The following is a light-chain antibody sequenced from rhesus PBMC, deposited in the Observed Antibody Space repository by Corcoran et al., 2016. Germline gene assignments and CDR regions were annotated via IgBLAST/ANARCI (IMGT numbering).Light chain of an antibody. CDR3: QQHTSAPCS. J-gene: IGKJ2*01. CDR2: KAS. Sequence: DIQMTQSPSSLSAYVGDRVTINCRANQGICSWLAWYQQKPGKAPKLLIYKASSLHTGVPSRFSGSGSGTHFTLAISSLQPEDFATYSCQQHTSAPCSFGQGTKVEIK. V-gene: IGKV1-21*01. CDR1: QGICSW.